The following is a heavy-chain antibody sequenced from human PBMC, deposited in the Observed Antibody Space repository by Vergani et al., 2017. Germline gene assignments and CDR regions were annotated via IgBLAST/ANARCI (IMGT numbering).Heavy chain of an antibody. CDR3: TGHVPCGDGACLHFYH. Sequence: EVMLVQSGAEVKKPGESLKISCKYSESSFISNEIAWVRQMSGKGLQWMGNINPIDSKIAYSPSFQGQAIMSLDKSITTAYLQWRSLKASDTAIYYCTGHVPCGDGACLHFYHWGQGTQVTVSS. D-gene: IGHD2-21*01. CDR2: INPIDSKI. CDR1: ESSFISNE. J-gene: IGHJ4*02. V-gene: IGHV5-51*01.